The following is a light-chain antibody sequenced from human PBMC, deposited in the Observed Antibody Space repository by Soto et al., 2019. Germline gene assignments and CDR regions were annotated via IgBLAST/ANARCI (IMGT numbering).Light chain of an antibody. V-gene: IGLV2-14*01. CDR2: DVN. J-gene: IGLJ2*01. CDR3: SSFTISRNTVI. Sequence: QSALTQPASVSGSPGQSITISCTGTDSDIGNYNYVSWYQYHPGKAPKLMIYDVNNRPSGVSNRFSGSKSGNTASLTISGLQAEDEADYYCSSFTISRNTVIFGGGTKLTVL. CDR1: DSDIGNYNY.